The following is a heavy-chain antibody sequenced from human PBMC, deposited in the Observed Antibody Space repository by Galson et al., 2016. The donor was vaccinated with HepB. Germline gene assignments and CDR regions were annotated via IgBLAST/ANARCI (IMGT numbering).Heavy chain of an antibody. V-gene: IGHV3-30*18. D-gene: IGHD2/OR15-2a*01. CDR2: DSMDGRRK. CDR3: AKRHEYCPPVGCSVDY. CDR1: GFLFRSYG. Sequence: SLRLSCAGSGFLFRSYGMHWVRQAPGKGLEWVAADSMDGRRKFDSDSVKGRFTISRDNSNNMLFLQMDSLRPDDTAVYYCAKRHEYCPPVGCSVDYWGQGTLVSVSS. J-gene: IGHJ4*02.